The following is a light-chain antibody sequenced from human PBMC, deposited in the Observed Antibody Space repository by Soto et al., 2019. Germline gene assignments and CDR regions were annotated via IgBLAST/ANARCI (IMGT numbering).Light chain of an antibody. CDR2: DDN. V-gene: IGLV1-51*01. J-gene: IGLJ1*01. CDR3: GSWDSSLSDYV. Sequence: QSVLTQPPSVSAAPGQKVTTSCSGSSSNIGGNSVSWYQQLPGTAPKLLIYDDNKRPSGIPDRFSGSKSGTSATLGITGFQTGDEADYYCGSWDSSLSDYVLGNGTKVTVL. CDR1: SSNIGGNS.